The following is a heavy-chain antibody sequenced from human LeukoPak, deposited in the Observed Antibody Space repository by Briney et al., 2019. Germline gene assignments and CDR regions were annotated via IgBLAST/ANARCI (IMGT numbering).Heavy chain of an antibody. D-gene: IGHD4-17*01. V-gene: IGHV4-59*01. Sequence: SETLSLTCTVSGGSISSYYWSWIRQPPGKGLEWIGYIYYSGSANYNPSLKSRVTISVDTSKNQFSLKLSSVTAADTAVYYCARYYGTYFDYWGQGTLVTVSS. CDR3: ARYYGTYFDY. CDR2: IYYSGSA. CDR1: GGSISSYY. J-gene: IGHJ4*02.